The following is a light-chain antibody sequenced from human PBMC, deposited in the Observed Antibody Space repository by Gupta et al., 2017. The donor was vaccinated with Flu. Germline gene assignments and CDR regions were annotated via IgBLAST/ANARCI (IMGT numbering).Light chain of an antibody. CDR1: YH. CDR3: NCRDSSGSHPVV. J-gene: IGLJ2*01. Sequence: YHASWYQQKPGQAPVLVFYGKDNRPSGIPDRFSVSRSGDTASLNITGARAEDEADYYCNCRDSSGSHPVVFVGGTKRTVL. CDR2: GKD. V-gene: IGLV3-19*01.